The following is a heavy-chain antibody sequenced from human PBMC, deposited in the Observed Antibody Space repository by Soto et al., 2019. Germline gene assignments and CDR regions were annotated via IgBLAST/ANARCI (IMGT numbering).Heavy chain of an antibody. J-gene: IGHJ3*02. Sequence: SETLSLTCTVSGGSISSSSYFWGWTRHSPGKGLEWIGSMYHGGNTYYNPSLKSRVTVSVDTSRNQFSLRLSSVTAADTAVYYCARPRNYAFDIWGPGTMVTVSS. CDR3: ARPRNYAFDI. CDR2: MYHGGNT. V-gene: IGHV4-39*01. CDR1: GGSISSSSYF.